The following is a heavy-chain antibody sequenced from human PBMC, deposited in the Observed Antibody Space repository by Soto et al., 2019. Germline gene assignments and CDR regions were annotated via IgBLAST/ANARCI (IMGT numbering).Heavy chain of an antibody. V-gene: IGHV1-18*01. CDR1: GYTFSSYG. J-gene: IGHJ4*02. D-gene: IGHD3-9*01. Sequence: GASVKVSCKASGYTFSSYGISWVRPAPGQGLEWMGWISAYNGNTNYAQKLQGRVTMTTDTSTSTAYMELRSLRSDDTAVYYCARGGYYDILTGYSPVDYWGQRTPVTVSS. CDR2: ISAYNGNT. CDR3: ARGGYYDILTGYSPVDY.